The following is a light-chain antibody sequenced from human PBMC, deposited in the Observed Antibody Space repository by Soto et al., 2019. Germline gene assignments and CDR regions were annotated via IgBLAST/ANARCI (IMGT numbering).Light chain of an antibody. V-gene: IGLV2-14*03. CDR3: TSYTGSSTVI. CDR2: DVS. CDR1: SGDVGGYNY. J-gene: IGLJ2*01. Sequence: HSALTQPASVSGSPGQSITISCTGTSGDVGGYNYVSWYQHHPGKAPKLLIYDVSNRPSGLSHRFSGSKSGNTASLTISGLQAEDEADYFCTSYTGSSTVIFGGGTKLTVL.